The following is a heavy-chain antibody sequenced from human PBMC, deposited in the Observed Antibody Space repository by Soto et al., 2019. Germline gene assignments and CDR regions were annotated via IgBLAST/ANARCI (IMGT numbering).Heavy chain of an antibody. V-gene: IGHV3-30-3*01. D-gene: IGHD3-3*01. Sequence: QVQLVESGGGVVQPGRSLRLSCAASGFTFSSYAMHWVRQAPGKGLEWVAVISYDGSNKYYADSVKGRFTISRDNSKNTLYLQRNSLRAEDTAVYYCARAPPSLLRIRMNSGGFDYWGQGTLVTVSS. CDR2: ISYDGSNK. CDR3: ARAPPSLLRIRMNSGGFDY. J-gene: IGHJ4*02. CDR1: GFTFSSYA.